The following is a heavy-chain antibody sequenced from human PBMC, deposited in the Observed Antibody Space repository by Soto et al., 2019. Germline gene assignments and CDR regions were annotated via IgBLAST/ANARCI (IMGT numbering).Heavy chain of an antibody. CDR2: ISYDGTNK. CDR3: ASDARVDAPPLYDYGMDV. J-gene: IGHJ6*02. D-gene: IGHD5-12*01. Sequence: QVQLVESGGGVVQPGTSLRLSCAASGFTFSNYDIHWVRQAPGKGLEWVAVISYDGTNKYYADSVRGRFTISRDNSKNTLCMQMPSPSAEDAAGDYGASDARVDAPPLYDYGMDVWGQLTTVAVSS. CDR1: GFTFSNYD. V-gene: IGHV3-30*03.